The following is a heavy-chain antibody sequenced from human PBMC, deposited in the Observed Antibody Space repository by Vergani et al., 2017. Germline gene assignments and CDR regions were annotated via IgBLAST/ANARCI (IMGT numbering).Heavy chain of an antibody. V-gene: IGHV3-23*01. CDR3: ARRSYDTTPYLQGGYDC. J-gene: IGHJ4*02. D-gene: IGHD3-22*01. CDR1: GFTFSACP. CDR2: ISARYPST. Sequence: EVQLLQSGGGVIQPGGSVRLSCAASGFTFSACPMTWVRQAPGKGLEWVSAISARYPSTYSVKGRFTIYRDNSKNMLYLQMNGLRAEDTAVYYCARRSYDTTPYLQGGYDCLGQGTRVSGSS.